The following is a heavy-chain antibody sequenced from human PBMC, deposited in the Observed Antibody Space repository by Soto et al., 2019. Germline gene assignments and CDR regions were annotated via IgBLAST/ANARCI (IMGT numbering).Heavy chain of an antibody. J-gene: IGHJ6*02. CDR3: AREWGLLPYYVMNV. D-gene: IGHD7-27*01. CDR2: ISYTGRI. Sequence: NPSETLSLTCIVSGDSVTSGSYYWTWLRQPPGKGLEWIGYISYTGRIKYNPSLQSRVTISVDTSKNDFSLNLSSVTAADTAVYFCAREWGLLPYYVMNVWGHGTAVTVSS. CDR1: GDSVTSGSYY. V-gene: IGHV4-61*03.